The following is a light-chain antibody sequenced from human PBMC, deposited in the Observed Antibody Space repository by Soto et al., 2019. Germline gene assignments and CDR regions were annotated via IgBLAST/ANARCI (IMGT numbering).Light chain of an antibody. Sequence: QSVQTQPPSASGSPGQSVTISCTGTSSDVGLYDYVSWYQQHPGKVPKLLIYEVTQRPSGVPDRFSGSKSGNTASLTISGLQAEDEADYYCSSYGGNSNYVFGTGTKVTVL. J-gene: IGLJ1*01. V-gene: IGLV2-8*01. CDR3: SSYGGNSNYV. CDR2: EVT. CDR1: SSDVGLYDY.